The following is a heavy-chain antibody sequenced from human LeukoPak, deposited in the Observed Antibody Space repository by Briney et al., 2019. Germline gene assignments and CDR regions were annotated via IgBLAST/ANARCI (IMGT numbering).Heavy chain of an antibody. J-gene: IGHJ4*02. CDR3: AKPTDYYGSGSYPYCFDY. D-gene: IGHD3-10*01. V-gene: IGHV3-23*01. Sequence: PGGSLRLSCAASGFTFSSYAMSWVRQAPGKGLEWVSAISGSGGSTYYADSVKGRFTISRDNSKNTLYLQMNSLRAEDTAVYYCAKPTDYYGSGSYPYCFDYWGQGTLVTVSS. CDR2: ISGSGGST. CDR1: GFTFSSYA.